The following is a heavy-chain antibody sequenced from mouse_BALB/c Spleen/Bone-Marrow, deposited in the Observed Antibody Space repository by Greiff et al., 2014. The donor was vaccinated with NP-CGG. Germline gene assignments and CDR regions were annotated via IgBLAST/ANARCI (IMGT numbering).Heavy chain of an antibody. CDR1: GFSLTSYG. Sequence: VKLMESGPGLVAPSQSLSISCTVSGFSLTSYGVHWVRQPPGKGLEWLGVICADGSTNYNSALMSRLSISKDNSKSQVFLKMNSLQTDDTAMYYCARITTATGAMDYWGQGTSVTVSS. CDR2: ICADGST. D-gene: IGHD1-2*01. J-gene: IGHJ4*01. CDR3: ARITTATGAMDY. V-gene: IGHV2-9*02.